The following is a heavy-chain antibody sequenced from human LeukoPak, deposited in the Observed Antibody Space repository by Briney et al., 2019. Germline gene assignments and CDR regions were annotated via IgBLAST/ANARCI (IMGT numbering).Heavy chain of an antibody. CDR1: GLTFSNAW. D-gene: IGHD3-22*01. Sequence: GGSLRLSCAASGLTFSNAWMSWVRQAPGKGLEWVGRIRSKSDGGAIDYAAPVKGRFTVSRDDSKDTLYLQMNSLKTEDTAVYYCARGEYYYDGGYWGQGTLVTVAS. V-gene: IGHV3-15*01. CDR2: IRSKSDGGAI. CDR3: ARGEYYYDGGY. J-gene: IGHJ4*02.